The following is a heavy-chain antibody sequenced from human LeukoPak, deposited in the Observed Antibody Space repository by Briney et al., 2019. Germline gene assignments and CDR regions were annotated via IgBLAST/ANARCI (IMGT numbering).Heavy chain of an antibody. CDR3: ARDKRPGPDDAFDI. CDR1: GFTFSTYW. Sequence: GGSLRLSCAASGFTFSTYWMTWVRQAPGKGLEWMANIKQDGSEKYYVDSVKGRFTISRDNAKNSLYLQMNSLRVEDTAVYYCARDKRPGPDDAFDIWGQGTMVTVSS. J-gene: IGHJ3*02. CDR2: IKQDGSEK. V-gene: IGHV3-7*01.